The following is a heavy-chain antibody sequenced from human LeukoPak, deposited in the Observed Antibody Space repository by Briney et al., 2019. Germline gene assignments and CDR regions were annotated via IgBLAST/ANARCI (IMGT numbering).Heavy chain of an antibody. CDR1: GYTFTSHG. V-gene: IGHV1-2*02. CDR3: AKAQIKYSSSWINY. D-gene: IGHD6-13*01. CDR2: INPNSGGT. Sequence: ASVKVSCKASGYTFTSHGFSWVRQAPGQGLEGMGWINPNSGGTNYAQKFQGRVTMTRDTSIRTAYMELSRLRTDDTAFYFCAKAQIKYSSSWINYWGQGTLVTVSS. J-gene: IGHJ4*02.